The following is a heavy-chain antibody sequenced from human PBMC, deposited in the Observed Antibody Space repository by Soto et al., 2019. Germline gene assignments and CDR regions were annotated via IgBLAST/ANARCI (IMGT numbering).Heavy chain of an antibody. D-gene: IGHD4-17*01. V-gene: IGHV4-59*01. Sequence: QVQLQESGPGLVTPSETLSLTCTVSGGSMSSNYWTWIRQSPEKGLEWIGYIYYTGSTKYHPSLQSRVTISLDTSKNQFSLRLTSVTSADTAVYYCARGGSYGDFFDYWGQGAQVTVSS. CDR3: ARGGSYGDFFDY. CDR2: IYYTGST. J-gene: IGHJ4*02. CDR1: GGSMSSNY.